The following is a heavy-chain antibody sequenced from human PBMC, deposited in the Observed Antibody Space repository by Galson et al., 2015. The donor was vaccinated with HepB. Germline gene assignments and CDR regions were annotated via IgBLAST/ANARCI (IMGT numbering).Heavy chain of an antibody. V-gene: IGHV1-69*13. CDR3: AREQSVRHDGNWFDP. CDR2: IIPIFGTV. Sequence: SVKVSCKASGGSFSSYAIGWVRQAPGQGLEWMGGIIPIFGTVNYAQNVQGRVTITADESTGTAYMELSSLRFEDTAVYYCAREQSVRHDGNWFDPWGQGTLVTVSS. D-gene: IGHD2-8*01. J-gene: IGHJ5*02. CDR1: GGSFSSYA.